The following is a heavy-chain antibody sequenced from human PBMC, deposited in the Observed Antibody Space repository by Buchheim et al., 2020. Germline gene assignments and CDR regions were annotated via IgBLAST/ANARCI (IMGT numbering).Heavy chain of an antibody. Sequence: QVQLVESGGGVVQPGRSLRLSCAASGFTFISFSMHWVRQTPGKGLEWVALISYDGSNQDYADSVKGRFTISRDDSKNTVDLQMNSLRVEDTAVYYCARDMSGWSPTGVLSYWGQGTL. J-gene: IGHJ4*02. V-gene: IGHV3-30-3*01. CDR2: ISYDGSNQ. CDR3: ARDMSGWSPTGVLSY. D-gene: IGHD6-19*01. CDR1: GFTFISFS.